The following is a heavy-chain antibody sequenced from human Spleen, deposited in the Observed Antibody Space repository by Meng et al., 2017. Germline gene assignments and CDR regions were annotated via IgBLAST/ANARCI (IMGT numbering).Heavy chain of an antibody. CDR2: IGHSGFT. CDR3: VRSSAWVRTGFDP. J-gene: IGHJ5*02. CDR1: GGSISTSGYY. Sequence: QPQLQGSGPGLVRPSEALSLTCSVSGGSISTSGYYWGWIRQPPGKGLEWIGSIGHSGFTYYTPSLKSRVTVSIDTSRNQFSLWLTSVTAADTAVYYCVRSSAWVRTGFDPWGQGTLVTVSS. D-gene: IGHD6-19*01. V-gene: IGHV4-39*01.